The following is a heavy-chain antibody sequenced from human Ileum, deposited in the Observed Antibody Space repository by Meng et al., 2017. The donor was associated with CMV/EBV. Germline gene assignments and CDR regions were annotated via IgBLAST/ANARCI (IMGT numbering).Heavy chain of an antibody. J-gene: IGHJ4*02. CDR3: ANDFSGLQDC. Sequence: GESLKISCAASGFTFSSFWMHWVRQVPGKGLVWVSRINTDGSYTSYADSVKDRFTISRDNAKNTLYLQMNSLRAEDTAIYFCANDFSGLQDCWGQGTLVTVSS. V-gene: IGHV3-74*01. CDR2: INTDGSYT. D-gene: IGHD3/OR15-3a*01. CDR1: GFTFSSFW.